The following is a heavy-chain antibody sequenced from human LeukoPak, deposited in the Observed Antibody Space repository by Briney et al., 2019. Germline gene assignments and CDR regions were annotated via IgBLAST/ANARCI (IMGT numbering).Heavy chain of an antibody. D-gene: IGHD3-9*01. V-gene: IGHV1-8*01. Sequence: ASVKVSCTASGYTFTSYDINWVRQATGQGLEWMGWMNPNSGNTGYAQKFQGRVTMTRNTSISTAYMELSSLRSEDTAVYYCARGNDILTGYPRYFQHWGQGTLVTVSS. J-gene: IGHJ1*01. CDR3: ARGNDILTGYPRYFQH. CDR1: GYTFTSYD. CDR2: MNPNSGNT.